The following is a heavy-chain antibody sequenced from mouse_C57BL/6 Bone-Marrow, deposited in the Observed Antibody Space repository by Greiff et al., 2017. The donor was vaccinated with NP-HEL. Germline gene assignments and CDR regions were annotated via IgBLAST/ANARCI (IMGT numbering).Heavy chain of an antibody. V-gene: IGHV1-42*01. D-gene: IGHD1-1*01. J-gene: IGHJ2*01. CDR3: AYGSSLYYFDC. CDR2: INPSTGGT. CDR1: GYSFTGYY. Sequence: EVQLQQSGPELVKPGASVKISCKASGYSFTGYYMNWVKQSPEKSLEWIGEINPSTGGTTYNQKFKAKATLTVDKSSSTADMQLKSLTSEDSAVYYCAYGSSLYYFDCWGQGTTLTVSS.